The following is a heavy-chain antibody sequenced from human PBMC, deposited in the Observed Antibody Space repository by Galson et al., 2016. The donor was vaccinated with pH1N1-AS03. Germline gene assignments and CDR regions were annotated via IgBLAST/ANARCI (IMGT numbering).Heavy chain of an antibody. CDR2: IYGGGDT. Sequence: SLRLSCAASGFTINNNYMSWVRQAPGKGLEWVSVIYGGGDTFYADSVKGRITIARDHSKNTVYLQKNSLRVEDTAVYYCAREPWGSAQGEYWGQGTLVTVSS. D-gene: IGHD3-16*01. CDR1: GFTINNNY. CDR3: AREPWGSAQGEY. V-gene: IGHV3-53*01. J-gene: IGHJ4*02.